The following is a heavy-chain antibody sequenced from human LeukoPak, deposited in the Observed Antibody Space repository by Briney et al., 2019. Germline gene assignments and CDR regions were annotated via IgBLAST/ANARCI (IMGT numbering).Heavy chain of an antibody. J-gene: IGHJ4*02. V-gene: IGHV3-49*04. CDR2: IRSKGYGGTT. D-gene: IGHD6-19*01. Sequence: PGGSLRLSCTASGFTFGDYAMSWVRQAPGKGLEWVGFIRSKGYGGTTEYAASVKGRFTISRDDSKSIAYLQMNSLKTEDTAVYYRTRGRIAVAGKPFDYWGQGTLVTVSS. CDR1: GFTFGDYA. CDR3: TRGRIAVAGKPFDY.